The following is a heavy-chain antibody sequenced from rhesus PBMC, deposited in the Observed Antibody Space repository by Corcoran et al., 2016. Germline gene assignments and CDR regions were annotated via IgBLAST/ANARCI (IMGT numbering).Heavy chain of an antibody. CDR1: GFTFSNSW. D-gene: IGHD2-21*01. Sequence: EVQLVESGGGLVQPGGSLRLSCAASGFTFSNSWMSWVRQAPGKGLEWVARIKSKADGGTADYAASVKGRFTISRDDSNNTLYLQMNSLKTEDTAVYYCTTLYCTGSGCYAEKYFEFWGQGALVTVSS. CDR3: TTLYCTGSGCYAEKYFEF. J-gene: IGHJ1*01. V-gene: IGHV3-30*01. CDR2: IKSKADGGTA.